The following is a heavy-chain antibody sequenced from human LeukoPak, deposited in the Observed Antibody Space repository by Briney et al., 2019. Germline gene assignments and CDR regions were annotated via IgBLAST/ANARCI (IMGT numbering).Heavy chain of an antibody. J-gene: IGHJ6*03. D-gene: IGHD2-2*01. CDR1: GYTFTSYA. V-gene: IGHV7-4-1*02. CDR2: INTNTGNP. Sequence: ASVKVSCKASGYTFTSYAMNWVRQAPGQGLEWMGWINTNTGNPTYAQGFTGRFVFSLDTSVSTAYLQISSLKAEDTAVYYCARGGVIVVPAASARYYYYMDVWGKGTTVTISS. CDR3: ARGGVIVVPAASARYYYYMDV.